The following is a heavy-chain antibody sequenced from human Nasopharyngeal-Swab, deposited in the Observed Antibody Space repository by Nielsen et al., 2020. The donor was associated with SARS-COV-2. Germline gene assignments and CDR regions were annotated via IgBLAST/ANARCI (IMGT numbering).Heavy chain of an antibody. V-gene: IGHV3-73*01. Sequence: GGSLRLSCAASGFIFSDSAIHWVRQASGKGLEWVGRIRSKGNSYATAYAASVKGRFTISRDDSKNTAYLQMNSLITEDTAVYYCTRCGGSRYTGKDYWGQGTLVTVSS. CDR2: IRSKGNSYAT. CDR1: GFIFSDSA. CDR3: TRCGGSRYTGKDY. J-gene: IGHJ4*02. D-gene: IGHD2-15*01.